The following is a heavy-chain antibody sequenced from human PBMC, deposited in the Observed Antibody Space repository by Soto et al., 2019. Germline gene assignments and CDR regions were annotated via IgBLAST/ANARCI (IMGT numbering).Heavy chain of an antibody. Sequence: GGSLRLSCAASGFTFSSYWMSWVRQAPGKGLEWVANIKQDGSEKYYVDSVKGRFTISRDNAKNSLYLQMNSLRAEDTAVYYCARVSRYFDWLSTIYYFDYWGQGTLVTSPQ. J-gene: IGHJ4*02. D-gene: IGHD3-9*01. V-gene: IGHV3-7*01. CDR3: ARVSRYFDWLSTIYYFDY. CDR2: IKQDGSEK. CDR1: GFTFSSYW.